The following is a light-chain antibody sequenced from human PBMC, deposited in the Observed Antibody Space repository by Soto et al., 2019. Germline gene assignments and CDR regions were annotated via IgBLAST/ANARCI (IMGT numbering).Light chain of an antibody. V-gene: IGKV3-20*01. J-gene: IGKJ5*01. CDR1: QSLSRNF. Sequence: IVLTQSPGALSLSPGERATLSCRSSQSLSRNFLAWYQQRPGQAPSLLIYAASSRATGIPDRFSASGSGTDFTLTINRLEPEDFALYYCQHYGRSPITFGQGTRLEIK. CDR2: AAS. CDR3: QHYGRSPIT.